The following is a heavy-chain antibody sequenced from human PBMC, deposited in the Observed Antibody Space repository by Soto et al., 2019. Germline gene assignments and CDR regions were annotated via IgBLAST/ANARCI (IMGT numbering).Heavy chain of an antibody. CDR3: ARDFVHGDHPEYFQH. Sequence: EVQLVESGGGLVQPGGSLRLSCAASGFTVSSNYMSWVRQAPGKGLEWVSVIYSGGSTYYADSVKGRFTISRDNSKNTLYLQMNILRAEDTAVYYCARDFVHGDHPEYFQHWGQGTLVTVSS. CDR2: IYSGGST. J-gene: IGHJ1*01. D-gene: IGHD4-17*01. V-gene: IGHV3-66*01. CDR1: GFTVSSNY.